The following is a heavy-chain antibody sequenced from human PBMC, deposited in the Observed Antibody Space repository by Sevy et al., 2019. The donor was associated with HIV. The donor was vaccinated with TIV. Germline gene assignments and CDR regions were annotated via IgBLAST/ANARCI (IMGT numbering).Heavy chain of an antibody. CDR1: GFTFSNAW. J-gene: IGHJ4*02. CDR3: TTEAWGGFDY. D-gene: IGHD3-16*01. Sequence: GGSLRLSCAASGFTFSNAWMSWVRQAPGKGLEWVGRIKSKTDGGTTDYAAPVKGRFTISKDDSKKTLYLQMTSLKTEDTAVYYCTTEAWGGFDYWGQGTLVTVSS. V-gene: IGHV3-15*01. CDR2: IKSKTDGGTT.